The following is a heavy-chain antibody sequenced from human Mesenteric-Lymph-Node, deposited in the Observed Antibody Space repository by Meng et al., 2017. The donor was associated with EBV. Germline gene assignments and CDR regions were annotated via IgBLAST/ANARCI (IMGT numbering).Heavy chain of an antibody. J-gene: IGHJ4*02. Sequence: LLGCWGVLVQSVGSLVLSCAASGCAFSSYVMGWVRQAPGKGLEWVPGISGSGGTTYYADSVKGRFTVSRDKPGNTLSLQMNNLRVEDTAVYYCANVPYSYWGQGTLVTVSS. D-gene: IGHD4-11*01. CDR2: ISGSGGTT. CDR3: ANVPYSY. CDR1: GCAFSSYV. V-gene: IGHV3-23*01.